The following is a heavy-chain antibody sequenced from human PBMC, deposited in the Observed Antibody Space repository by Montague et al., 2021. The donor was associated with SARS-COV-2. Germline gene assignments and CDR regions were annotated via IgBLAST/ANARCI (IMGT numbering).Heavy chain of an antibody. CDR2: INHSGTA. Sequence: SETLSLTCAVYGGSFSVYYWSWLRQSPRSGLEWIAEINHSGTANYNPSLKSRVSISVDTSKNQFTLKLTSVTAADTAVYYCARSTVGTSHFDYWGQGTLVTVSS. J-gene: IGHJ4*02. CDR3: ARSTVGTSHFDY. CDR1: GGSFSVYY. V-gene: IGHV4-34*01. D-gene: IGHD1-26*01.